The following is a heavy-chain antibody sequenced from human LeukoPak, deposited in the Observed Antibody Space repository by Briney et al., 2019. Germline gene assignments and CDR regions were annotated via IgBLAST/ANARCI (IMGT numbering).Heavy chain of an antibody. V-gene: IGHV3-23*01. Sequence: GGSLRLSCAASGFTFTNYAMTWVRQAPGKGLEWASAIGGSGGNTNYADSVRGRFTISRDSSKNTLYLEMNSLRAEDTAVYYCAKGGGDARYYFDYWGQGTLVTVSS. CDR2: IGGSGGNT. CDR3: AKGGGDARYYFDY. J-gene: IGHJ4*02. D-gene: IGHD3-10*01. CDR1: GFTFTNYA.